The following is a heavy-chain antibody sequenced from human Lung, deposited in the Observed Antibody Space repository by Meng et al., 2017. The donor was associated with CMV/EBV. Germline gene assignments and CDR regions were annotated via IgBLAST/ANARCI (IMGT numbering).Heavy chain of an antibody. V-gene: IGHV3-21*01. CDR2: ISSSSYI. Sequence: SCAASGFTFSSYSMNWVRQAPGKGLEWVSSISSSSYIYYADSVKGRFTISRDNAKNSLYLQMNSLRAEDTAVYYCARDTLTMVRGVWVYWGQGTLVTVSS. CDR1: GFTFSSYS. D-gene: IGHD3-10*01. J-gene: IGHJ4*02. CDR3: ARDTLTMVRGVWVY.